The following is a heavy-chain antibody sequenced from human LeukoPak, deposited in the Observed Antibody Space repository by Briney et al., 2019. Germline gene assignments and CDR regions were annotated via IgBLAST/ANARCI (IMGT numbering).Heavy chain of an antibody. CDR3: AKDVGKWESLHFFDY. J-gene: IGHJ4*02. D-gene: IGHD1-26*01. V-gene: IGHV3-23*01. CDR2: IGGSGAST. Sequence: GGSLRLSCLTSGFTLSTNAMSWVRQAPGKGLEWISGIGGSGASTYYADSVKGRFTISRDDSRNTLYLQMNSLRGDDTAVCYCAKDVGKWESLHFFDYWGQGTLVTVSS. CDR1: GFTLSTNA.